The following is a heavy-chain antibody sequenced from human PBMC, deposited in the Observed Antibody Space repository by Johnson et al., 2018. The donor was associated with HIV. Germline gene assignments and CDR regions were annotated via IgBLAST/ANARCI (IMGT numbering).Heavy chain of an antibody. CDR2: ISWDGGDT. CDR3: AKDSGTFDLGSGDAFDS. J-gene: IGHJ3*02. D-gene: IGHD3-9*01. V-gene: IGHV3-43D*03. CDR1: GFNFDDYA. Sequence: VQLVESGGGVVQPGGSLRLSCGASGFNFDDYAMHWVRQAPGKGLEWVSLISWDGGDTYYADSVKGRFSISRDNNKKSLYLQMNSLTTEDAALYYCAKDSGTFDLGSGDAFDSGGQGTLVTVSS.